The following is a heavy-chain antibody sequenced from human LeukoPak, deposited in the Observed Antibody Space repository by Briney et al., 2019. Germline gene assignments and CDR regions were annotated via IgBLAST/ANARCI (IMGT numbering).Heavy chain of an antibody. V-gene: IGHV5-51*01. D-gene: IGHD2-2*01. CDR3: FDI. Sequence: GESLKISCKGPGYIFTNNWIGWVRQMPGKGLEWMGIIYPGDSDTRYSPSFQGQVTISADKSISTAYYCARRGYCSVTTCRGAFDIWGQGTMVTVSS. CDR2: IYPGDSDT. CDR1: GYIFTNNW. J-gene: IGHJ3*02.